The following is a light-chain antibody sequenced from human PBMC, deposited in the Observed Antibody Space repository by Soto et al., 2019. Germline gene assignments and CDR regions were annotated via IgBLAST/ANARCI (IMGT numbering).Light chain of an antibody. Sequence: QSVLTQPLPVSGSPGQSVTLSCTGTSSDVGGYDYVSWYQQHPGKAPKLMIYDVTKRPSGVPDRFSGSRSGNTASLTISGLQAEDDADYYCCSYAGTYTFYVFGTGTKVTVL. V-gene: IGLV2-11*01. J-gene: IGLJ1*01. CDR3: CSYAGTYTFYV. CDR1: SSDVGGYDY. CDR2: DVT.